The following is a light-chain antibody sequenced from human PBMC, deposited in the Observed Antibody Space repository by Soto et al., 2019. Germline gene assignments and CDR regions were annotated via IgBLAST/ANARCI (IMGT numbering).Light chain of an antibody. V-gene: IGLV2-14*01. J-gene: IGLJ1*01. CDR3: SSYSTSFFYV. CDR1: SSDIGFYNY. Sequence: QPVLTQPASVSGSPGQSITISCTGTSSDIGFYNYVSWYQQYAGKAPKLLIHGVTNRPSGISYRFSGSKSGSTASLTIYGLRDEDEADYYCSSYSTSFFYVFGTGTKLTVL. CDR2: GVT.